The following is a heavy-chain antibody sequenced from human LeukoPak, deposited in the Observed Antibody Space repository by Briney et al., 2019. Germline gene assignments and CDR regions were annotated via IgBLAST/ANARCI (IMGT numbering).Heavy chain of an antibody. J-gene: IGHJ4*02. CDR3: ARGRYYFDY. V-gene: IGHV4-39*07. CDR2: IFYSGGT. CDR1: GGSLNTPNYY. Sequence: SETLSLTCTVSGGSLNTPNYYWGWIRQTPGKGLEWIGNIFYSGGTYYSPSLTSRVTISVDTSKNQFSLKLSSVTAADTAVYYCARGRYYFDYWGQGTLVTVSS.